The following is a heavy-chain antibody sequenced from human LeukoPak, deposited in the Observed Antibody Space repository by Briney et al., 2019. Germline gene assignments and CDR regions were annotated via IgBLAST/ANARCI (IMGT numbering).Heavy chain of an antibody. CDR1: GGSISSYY. V-gene: IGHV4-59*01. CDR2: IYYSGST. Sequence: SETLSLTCTVSGGSISSYYWSWIRQPPGKGLEWIGYIYYSGSTNYNPALKSRVTISVDTSKNQFSLKLSSVTAADTAVYYCARATGIPSYYFDYWGQGTLVTVSS. J-gene: IGHJ4*02. CDR3: ARATGIPSYYFDY.